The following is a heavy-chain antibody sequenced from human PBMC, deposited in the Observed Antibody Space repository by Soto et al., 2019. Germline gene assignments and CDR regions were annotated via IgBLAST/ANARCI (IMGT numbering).Heavy chain of an antibody. CDR3: ARALLRFLEWSQHDY. CDR1: GYTFTSYG. CDR2: ISAYNGNT. Sequence: GASVKASCKASGYTFTSYGISWVRQAPGQGLEWMGWISAYNGNTNYAQKLQGRVTITADESTSTAYMELRSLRSEDTAVYYCARALLRFLEWSQHDYWGQGTLVTVSS. J-gene: IGHJ4*02. V-gene: IGHV1-18*01. D-gene: IGHD3-3*01.